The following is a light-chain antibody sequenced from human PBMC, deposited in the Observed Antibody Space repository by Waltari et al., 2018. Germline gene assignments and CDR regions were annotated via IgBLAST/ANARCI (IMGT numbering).Light chain of an antibody. CDR3: SSYTRINTLM. CDR1: INNCGVYNP. J-gene: IGLJ3*02. V-gene: IGLV2-14*01. CDR2: EVS. Sequence: QSALTQPASASGSPGQSITISCTGTINNCGVYNPFHSSQQHPGKPPRLMVYEVSYRPSGITNRFSGSKSGNTASLTISGLQADDEADYYCSSYTRINTLMFGGGTKVTVL.